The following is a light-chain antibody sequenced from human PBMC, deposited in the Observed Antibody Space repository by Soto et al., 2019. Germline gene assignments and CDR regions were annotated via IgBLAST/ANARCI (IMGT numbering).Light chain of an antibody. CDR1: SSDVGANNY. J-gene: IGLJ2*01. CDR3: SSYINSITFVV. CDR2: DVS. V-gene: IGLV2-14*03. Sequence: QSGLTQPAAVSGSPAQPITISCTGTSSDVGANNYVSWYQHHPGKAPKLLIYDVSNRPSGVSSRFSASKSGNTASLTISGLQAEDEADYYCSSYINSITFVVFGGGTQLTAL.